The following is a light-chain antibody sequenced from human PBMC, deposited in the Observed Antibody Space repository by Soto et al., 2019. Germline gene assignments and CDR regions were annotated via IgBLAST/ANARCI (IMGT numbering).Light chain of an antibody. CDR3: QQYDNVPLT. Sequence: DVQMTQSPSSLSASVGDRATITCQASHDISDYLNWYQYKPGEAPKLLIYDASKLEAGLPSRFSGRGSGTDFTFSISSLQPEDIATYYCQQYDNVPLTFGGGTKVEIK. CDR1: HDISDY. CDR2: DAS. V-gene: IGKV1-33*01. J-gene: IGKJ4*01.